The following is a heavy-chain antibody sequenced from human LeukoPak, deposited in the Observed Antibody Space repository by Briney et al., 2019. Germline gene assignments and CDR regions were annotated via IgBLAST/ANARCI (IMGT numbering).Heavy chain of an antibody. D-gene: IGHD3-22*01. V-gene: IGHV3-23*01. J-gene: IGHJ4*02. CDR2: ISASGTST. CDR3: AKSSIFYDSSGYYAGEKYYFDY. Sequence: TGRSLRLSCAASEFTFSSYGMNWVRQAPGKGLEWVSGISASGTSTYDADSVKGRFTISRDNSKNTLYLQMNSLRAEDTAVYYCAKSSIFYDSSGYYAGEKYYFDYWGQGTLVTVSS. CDR1: EFTFSSYG.